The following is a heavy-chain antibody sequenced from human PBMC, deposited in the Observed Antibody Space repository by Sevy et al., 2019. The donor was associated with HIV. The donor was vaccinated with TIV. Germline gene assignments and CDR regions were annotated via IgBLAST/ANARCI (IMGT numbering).Heavy chain of an antibody. CDR3: ARETNIAVAAHGDY. Sequence: GGSLRLSCAASGFTFSSYAMHWVRQAPGKGLEWVTVISYDGSNKYYADSVKGRFTISRDNSKNTLYLQMNSLRAGDTAVYYCARETNIAVAAHGDYWGQGTLVTVSS. V-gene: IGHV3-30-3*01. CDR1: GFTFSSYA. J-gene: IGHJ4*02. CDR2: ISYDGSNK. D-gene: IGHD6-19*01.